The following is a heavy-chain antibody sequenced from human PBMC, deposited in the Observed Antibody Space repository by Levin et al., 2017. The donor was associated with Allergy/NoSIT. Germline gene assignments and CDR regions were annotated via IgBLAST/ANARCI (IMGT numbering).Heavy chain of an antibody. Sequence: SETLSLTCAVYGGSFSGNYWSWIRQPPGRGLEWIGEINHSGRPNYSPSLKSRVTISIDTSKNHFSLKLSSVTAANTAVYDCARRARYDSSGYYYDYYFDFWGQGTLVTVSS. D-gene: IGHD3-22*01. CDR3: ARRARYDSSGYYYDYYFDF. CDR1: GGSFSGNY. V-gene: IGHV4-34*01. J-gene: IGHJ4*02. CDR2: INHSGRP.